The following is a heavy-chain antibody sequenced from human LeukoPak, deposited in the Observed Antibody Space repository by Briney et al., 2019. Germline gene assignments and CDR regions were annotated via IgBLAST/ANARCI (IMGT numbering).Heavy chain of an antibody. J-gene: IGHJ6*03. Sequence: SETLSLTCTVSGGSISSSSYYWGWIRQPAGKGLEWIGRIYTSGSTNYNPSLKSRVTMSVDTSKNQFSLKLSSVTAADTAVYYCARETYYYDSSGYGAYYYYMDVWGKGTTVTMSS. CDR2: IYTSGST. CDR3: ARETYYYDSSGYGAYYYYMDV. CDR1: GGSISSSSYY. V-gene: IGHV4-61*02. D-gene: IGHD3-22*01.